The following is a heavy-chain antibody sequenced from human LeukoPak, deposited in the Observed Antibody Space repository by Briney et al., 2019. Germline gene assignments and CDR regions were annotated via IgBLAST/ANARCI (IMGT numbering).Heavy chain of an antibody. J-gene: IGHJ4*02. CDR3: ARAGGGIFTVDY. Sequence: VASVKVSCKASGYTFTGYYMHWVRQAPGQGLEWMGWINPNNGGTNYAQKFQGRVTLTRDTSISTAYMELSRLRSDDTAVYYCARAGGGIFTVDYWGQGTLVTVSS. CDR1: GYTFTGYY. CDR2: INPNNGGT. V-gene: IGHV1-2*02. D-gene: IGHD1-14*01.